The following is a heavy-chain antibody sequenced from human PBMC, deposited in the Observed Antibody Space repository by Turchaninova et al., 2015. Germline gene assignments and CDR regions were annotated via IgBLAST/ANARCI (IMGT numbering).Heavy chain of an antibody. Sequence: QVQLQESGPGLVKPSGTRSLPCAGSGFSISSGYYGHWIRQPPEKGLEWIGAIYHSGSTYYNPSLKSRVTISMDSSKNLFSLEVSSVTAADTAFYYCARGAIAAPPPFDYWGQGTLVTVSS. CDR1: GFSISSGYY. J-gene: IGHJ4*02. CDR2: IYHSGST. D-gene: IGHD6-13*01. CDR3: ARGAIAAPPPFDY. V-gene: IGHV4-38-2*01.